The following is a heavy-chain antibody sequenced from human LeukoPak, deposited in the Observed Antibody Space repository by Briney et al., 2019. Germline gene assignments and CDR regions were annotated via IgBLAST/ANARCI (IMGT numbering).Heavy chain of an antibody. V-gene: IGHV4-59*01. CDR1: GGSTSSYY. CDR2: IYYSGST. CDR3: ARAAWAYGGNFAPTYYFDY. D-gene: IGHD4-17*01. J-gene: IGHJ4*02. Sequence: PSETLSLTCTVSGGSTSSYYWSWIRQPPGKGLEWIGYIYYSGSTNYNPSLKSRVTISVDTSKNQFSLKLSSVTAADTAVYYCARAAWAYGGNFAPTYYFDYWGQGTLVTVSS.